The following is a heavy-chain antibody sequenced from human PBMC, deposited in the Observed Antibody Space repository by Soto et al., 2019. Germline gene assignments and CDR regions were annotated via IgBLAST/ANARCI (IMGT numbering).Heavy chain of an antibody. CDR3: VQTTGWPGFDF. D-gene: IGHD6-19*01. CDR1: GFTVSSKY. Sequence: DVQLVESGGGWIQPGGSLRLSCAASGFTVSSKYMTWVRQAPGKGLEWVSVIYGGGTTYYADSVKGRFTISRDNSKNTLYLQVNSLRAEDTAVYYCVQTTGWPGFDFWGQGTLVTVSS. J-gene: IGHJ4*02. CDR2: IYGGGTT. V-gene: IGHV3-53*01.